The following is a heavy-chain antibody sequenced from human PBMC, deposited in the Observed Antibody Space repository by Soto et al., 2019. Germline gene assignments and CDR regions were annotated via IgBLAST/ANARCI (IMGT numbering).Heavy chain of an antibody. V-gene: IGHV3-30-3*01. CDR1: GFTFSSYA. J-gene: IGHJ6*02. D-gene: IGHD3-10*01. CDR2: ISYDGSNK. Sequence: GGSLRLSCAASGFTFSSYAMHWVRQAPGKGLEWVAVISYDGSNKYYADSVKGRFTISRDNSKNTLYLQMNSLRAEDTAVYYCARAGRITMVRGHTEERYYYYGMDVWGQGTTVTVSS. CDR3: ARAGRITMVRGHTEERYYYYGMDV.